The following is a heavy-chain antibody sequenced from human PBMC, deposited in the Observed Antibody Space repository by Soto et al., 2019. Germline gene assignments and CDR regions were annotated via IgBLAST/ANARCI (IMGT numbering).Heavy chain of an antibody. CDR1: GYTFTTYG. Sequence: QVQLVQSGDEVREPGASVKVSCKASGYTFTTYGINWGRQAPGQGLEWIGWISAYNGNTNYAQKLQVRVTMTTDTSTSTAYMVLRSLRSDDTAVYYCASRDMVVVIAAFHSWGQGTLVTVSS. CDR3: ASRDMVVVIAAFHS. D-gene: IGHD2-15*01. CDR2: ISAYNGNT. J-gene: IGHJ4*02. V-gene: IGHV1-18*01.